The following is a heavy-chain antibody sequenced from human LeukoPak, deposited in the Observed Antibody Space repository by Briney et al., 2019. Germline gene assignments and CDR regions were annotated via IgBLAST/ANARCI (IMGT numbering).Heavy chain of an antibody. J-gene: IGHJ5*02. Sequence: GGSLRLSCAASGFSFSNAWMNWVRQAPGKGLEWVCRIKSKITGGTTDYAATVRGRFTTSRYDSKNTLYLQMNSLKTEATAVYYCTKETDYGDFPWGQGTLVTVSS. D-gene: IGHD4-17*01. CDR2: IKSKITGGTT. CDR1: GFSFSNAW. CDR3: TKETDYGDFP. V-gene: IGHV3-15*07.